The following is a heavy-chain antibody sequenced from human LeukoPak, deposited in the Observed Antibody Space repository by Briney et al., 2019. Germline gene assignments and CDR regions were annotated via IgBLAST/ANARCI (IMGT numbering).Heavy chain of an antibody. Sequence: GGSLRLSCAASGFTFSSYGMHWVRQAPGKGLEWVAFIRYDGSNKYCADSVKGRFTISRDNSKNTLYLQVNSLRAEDTAIYYCAKDRDDYFDYWGQGTLVTVSS. D-gene: IGHD5-24*01. V-gene: IGHV3-30*02. CDR2: IRYDGSNK. CDR1: GFTFSSYG. CDR3: AKDRDDYFDY. J-gene: IGHJ4*02.